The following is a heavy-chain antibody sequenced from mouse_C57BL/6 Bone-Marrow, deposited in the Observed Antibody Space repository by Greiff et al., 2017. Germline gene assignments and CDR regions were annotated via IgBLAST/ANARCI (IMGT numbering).Heavy chain of an antibody. CDR3: ARRGYGSSPYYFDY. Sequence: VQLQQSGAELARPGASVKLSCKASGYTFTSYGISWVKQRTGQGLEWIGEIYPRSGNTYYNEKFKGKATLTADKSSSTAYMELRSLTSEDSAVYFCARRGYGSSPYYFDYWGQGTTLTVFS. D-gene: IGHD1-1*01. CDR2: IYPRSGNT. V-gene: IGHV1-81*01. CDR1: GYTFTSYG. J-gene: IGHJ2*01.